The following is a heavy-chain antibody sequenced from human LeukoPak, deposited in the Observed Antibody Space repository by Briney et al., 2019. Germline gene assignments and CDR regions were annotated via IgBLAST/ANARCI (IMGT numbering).Heavy chain of an antibody. CDR1: GFTFSSYA. V-gene: IGHV3-23*01. CDR2: ISGSGGST. J-gene: IGHJ4*02. Sequence: GGSMRLSCAASGFTFSSYAMSWVRQAPGKGLEWVSAISGSGGSTYYADSVKGRFTISRDNSKNTLYLQMNSLRAEDTAVYYCAKDFLFNYYDSSGYYFDYWGQGTLVTVSS. D-gene: IGHD3-22*01. CDR3: AKDFLFNYYDSSGYYFDY.